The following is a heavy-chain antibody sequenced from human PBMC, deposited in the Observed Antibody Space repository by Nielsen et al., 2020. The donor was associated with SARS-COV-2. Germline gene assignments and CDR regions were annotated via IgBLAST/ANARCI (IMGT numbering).Heavy chain of an antibody. Sequence: GESLKISCAASGFTFSSYAMHWVRQAPGKGLEWVAVISYDGSNKYYADSVKGRFTISRDNSKNTLYLQMNSLRAGDTAVYYCAKEIWFGELQKSQHWGQGTLVTVSS. D-gene: IGHD3-10*01. J-gene: IGHJ1*01. CDR2: ISYDGSNK. CDR3: AKEIWFGELQKSQH. CDR1: GFTFSSYA. V-gene: IGHV3-30-3*01.